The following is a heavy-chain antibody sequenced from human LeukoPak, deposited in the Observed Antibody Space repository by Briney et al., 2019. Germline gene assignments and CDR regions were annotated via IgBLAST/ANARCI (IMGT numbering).Heavy chain of an antibody. D-gene: IGHD3/OR15-3a*01. CDR2: INHSGST. CDR3: ARQTGSGLFILP. Sequence: SETLSLTCAVSGGSFSGYSWSWIRQPPGKGLEWIGEINHSGSTNYNPSLKSRVTISVDTSKNQFSLKLTSVTAADTAVYYCARQTGSGLFILPGGQGTLVTVSS. CDR1: GGSFSGYS. J-gene: IGHJ4*02. V-gene: IGHV4-34*01.